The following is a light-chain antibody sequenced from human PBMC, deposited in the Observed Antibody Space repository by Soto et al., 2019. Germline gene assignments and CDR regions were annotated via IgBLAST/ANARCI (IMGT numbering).Light chain of an antibody. CDR3: QQYGSSAWT. CDR2: GAS. V-gene: IGKV3-20*01. CDR1: QSVSSSY. J-gene: IGKJ1*01. Sequence: EIVLTQSPGTLSLSPGEIATLSCRASQSVSSSYLAWYQQKPGQAPRLLISGASSRAAGIPDRFSGSGSGTDFTLTISRLEPEDFAVYYCQQYGSSAWTFGQGTKVEIK.